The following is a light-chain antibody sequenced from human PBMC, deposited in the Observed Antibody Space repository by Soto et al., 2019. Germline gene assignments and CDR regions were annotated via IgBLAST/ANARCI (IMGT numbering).Light chain of an antibody. J-gene: IGKJ1*01. CDR2: GAY. V-gene: IGKV1D-8*01. CDR3: QQYHTFPWT. CDR1: QDINSY. Sequence: VIWMTQSPSLLSASTGDRVTISCRMSQDINSYLAWYQQKPGKAPELLIYGAYTLESGVPSRFSGSGSGTDLTLTITYLQSEDFASYYCQQYHTFPWTFGQGTKVEIK.